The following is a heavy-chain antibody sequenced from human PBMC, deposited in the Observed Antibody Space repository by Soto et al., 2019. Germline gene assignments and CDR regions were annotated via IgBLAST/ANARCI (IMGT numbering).Heavy chain of an antibody. J-gene: IGHJ6*02. CDR2: ISFNGDVT. V-gene: IGHV3-11*01. Sequence: GGSLRLSCAASGFSFSAYYMSWIRQAPGKGLEWVSYISFNGDVTRYSDSVEGRFTVSRDNAKKSLYLQMNSLRVEDTAVYYCAREDGHPGHNYAMDVWGQGTTVTVSS. CDR1: GFSFSAYY. CDR3: AREDGHPGHNYAMDV.